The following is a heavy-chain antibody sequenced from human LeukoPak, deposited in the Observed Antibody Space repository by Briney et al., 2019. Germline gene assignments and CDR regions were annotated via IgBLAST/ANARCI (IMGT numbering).Heavy chain of an antibody. CDR3: ARSRIAVSPFDF. CDR2: IYFSGNT. CDR1: GGSISSGTYY. J-gene: IGHJ4*02. V-gene: IGHV4-39*01. D-gene: IGHD6-19*01. Sequence: PPETLSLTCTVSGGSISSGTYYWGWIRQPPGKGLEWIGSIYFSGNTYYNPSLKSRVTISVDTSKSQFSLNLNSVTAADTAVYYCARSRIAVSPFDFWGQGTLVTVSS.